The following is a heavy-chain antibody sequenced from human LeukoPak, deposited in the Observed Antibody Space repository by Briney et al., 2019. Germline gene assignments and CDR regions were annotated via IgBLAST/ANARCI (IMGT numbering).Heavy chain of an antibody. CDR2: IYYSGST. Sequence: KTSETLSLTCTVSGGSISSNYWSWIRQPPGKGLEWIGYIYYSGSTNYNTSLKSRVTISLDTSKNQFSLKLSSVTAADTAVYYCGGLQVAAGTIDYWGQGTLVTVSS. CDR1: GGSISSNY. CDR3: GGLQVAAGTIDY. J-gene: IGHJ4*02. V-gene: IGHV4-59*01. D-gene: IGHD6-13*01.